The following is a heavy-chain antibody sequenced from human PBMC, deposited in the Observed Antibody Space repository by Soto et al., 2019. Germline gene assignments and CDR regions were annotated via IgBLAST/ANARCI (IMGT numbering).Heavy chain of an antibody. J-gene: IGHJ6*03. V-gene: IGHV3-23*01. CDR3: AKTGTNGVSDYYYYYMDV. D-gene: IGHD2-8*01. Sequence: GGSLRLSCAASGFTFSSYAMSWVRQAPGKGLEWVSAISGSGGSTYYADSVKGRFTISRDNSKNTLYLQMNSLRAEDTAVYYCAKTGTNGVSDYYYYYMDVWGKGTTVTVSS. CDR1: GFTFSSYA. CDR2: ISGSGGST.